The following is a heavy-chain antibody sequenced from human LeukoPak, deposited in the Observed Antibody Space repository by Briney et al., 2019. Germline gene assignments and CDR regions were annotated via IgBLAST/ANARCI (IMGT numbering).Heavy chain of an antibody. Sequence: ASVKVSCKASGYTFTSYDINWVRQATGQGLEWMGWMNPNSGNTGYAQKFQGRVTMTRNTSISTAYMELSSLRSEDTAVYYCARRVGVDSGYALVNYFDYWGQGTLVTVSS. D-gene: IGHD5-12*01. CDR3: ARRVGVDSGYALVNYFDY. CDR1: GYTFTSYD. V-gene: IGHV1-8*02. CDR2: MNPNSGNT. J-gene: IGHJ4*02.